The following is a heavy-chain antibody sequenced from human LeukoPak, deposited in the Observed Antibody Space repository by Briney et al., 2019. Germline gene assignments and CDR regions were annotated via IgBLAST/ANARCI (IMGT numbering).Heavy chain of an antibody. Sequence: GGSLRLSCAASGYTLSDHYIDWVRQAPGKGLEWVGHTRNKANNYATDYAASVKGRFTISRDDSRNSVYLQMNSLKTEDTAVYYCTRWRSGTSDWGQGTLVTVSS. J-gene: IGHJ4*02. CDR1: GYTLSDHY. CDR3: TRWRSGTSD. V-gene: IGHV3-72*01. D-gene: IGHD4-23*01. CDR2: TRNKANNYAT.